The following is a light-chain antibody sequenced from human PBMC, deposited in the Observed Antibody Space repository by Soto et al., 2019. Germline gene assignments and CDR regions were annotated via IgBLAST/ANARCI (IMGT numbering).Light chain of an antibody. CDR1: SSDVGAFNY. CDR2: DVS. J-gene: IGLJ2*01. Sequence: QSVLTQPASVSGSPGQSITISCTGTSSDVGAFNYVSWYQQYPGKAPKLIIYDVSYRPSGVSNRFSGSKSGKTASLTISGLRTEDEADYYCTLYTSEATLKFGGGTKLTVL. V-gene: IGLV2-14*01. CDR3: TLYTSEATLK.